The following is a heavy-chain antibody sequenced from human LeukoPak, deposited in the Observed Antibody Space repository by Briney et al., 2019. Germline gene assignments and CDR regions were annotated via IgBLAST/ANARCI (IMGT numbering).Heavy chain of an antibody. D-gene: IGHD2-15*01. CDR3: ASVGYCSGGSCYRFDY. V-gene: IGHV1-69*05. J-gene: IGHJ4*02. CDR1: GGTFSSYA. CDR2: IIPIFGTA. Sequence: SVKVSCKASGGTFSSYAISWVRQAPGQGLEWMGGIIPIFGTANYAQKFQGRVTITTDESTSTAYKELSSLRSEDTAVYYCASVGYCSGGSCYRFDYWGQGTLVTVSS.